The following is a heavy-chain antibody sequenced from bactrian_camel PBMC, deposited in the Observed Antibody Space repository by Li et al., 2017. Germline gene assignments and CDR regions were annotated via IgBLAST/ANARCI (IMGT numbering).Heavy chain of an antibody. CDR1: GDDYNTNY. D-gene: IGHD7*01. CDR3: TVGGSKWHEGRWICTFQELWYDY. CDR2: IYTAGTT. Sequence: VQLVESGGGSVQAGGSLRLSCAPSGDDYNTNYMVVAWFRQGPGKEREGIAAIYTAGTTQYTDSVKGRFTISRDNAKNTLYLQMNNLKPEDTAMYYCTVGGSKWHEGRWICTFQELWYDYWGQETQVTVS. J-gene: IGHJ4*01. V-gene: IGHV3S53*01.